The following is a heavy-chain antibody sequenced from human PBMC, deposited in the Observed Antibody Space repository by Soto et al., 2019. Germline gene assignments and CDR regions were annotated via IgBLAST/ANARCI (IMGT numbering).Heavy chain of an antibody. D-gene: IGHD2-2*01. CDR3: ARIKDCSREDAVDWFDP. J-gene: IGHJ5*02. V-gene: IGHV2-70*20. CDR1: GFSVSTRGMC. Sequence: SGPTLVYPTQPLTLPCTFSGFSVSTRGMCVSWVRPHPGKALEWHAPIDRGDDKYYTTAIKTRLPISKDTSENQEVLTMTNMDPMDTATYYCARIKDCSREDAVDWFDPWGQGTLVTVSS. CDR2: IDRGDDK.